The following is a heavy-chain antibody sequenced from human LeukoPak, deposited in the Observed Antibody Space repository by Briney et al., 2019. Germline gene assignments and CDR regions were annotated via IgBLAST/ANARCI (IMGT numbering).Heavy chain of an antibody. V-gene: IGHV3-21*01. D-gene: IGHD1-26*01. CDR2: ISSSSSYI. CDR3: ARLGATTDVLDY. J-gene: IGHJ4*02. Sequence: GGSLRLSCSASGFTFSSYSMNWVRQAPGKGLEWVSSISSSSSYIYYADSVKGRFTISRDNAKNSLFLQMNSLRAEDTAVYYCARLGATTDVLDYWGQGTLVTVSS. CDR1: GFTFSSYS.